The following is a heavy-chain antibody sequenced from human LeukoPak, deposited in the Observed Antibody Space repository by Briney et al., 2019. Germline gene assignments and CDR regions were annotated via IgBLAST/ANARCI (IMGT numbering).Heavy chain of an antibody. CDR1: DGSFSGYY. V-gene: IGHV4-34*01. CDR3: ARSNAVVVVAAKKGVWYFDL. Sequence: SETLSLTCAVHDGSFSGYYWSWIRQPPGKGLEWIGEINHSGSTNYNPSLKSRVTISVDTSKNQFSLKLSSVTAADTAVYYCARSNAVVVVAAKKGVWYFDLWGRGTLVTVSS. D-gene: IGHD2-15*01. J-gene: IGHJ2*01. CDR2: INHSGST.